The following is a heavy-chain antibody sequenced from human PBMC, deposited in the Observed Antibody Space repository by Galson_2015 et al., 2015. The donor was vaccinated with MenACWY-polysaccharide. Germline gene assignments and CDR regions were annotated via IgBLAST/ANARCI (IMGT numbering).Heavy chain of an antibody. J-gene: IGHJ4*02. CDR1: EFTFSSFW. V-gene: IGHV3-7*01. Sequence: SLRLSCAASEFTFSSFWMAWVRQAPGKGLEWVANIKQDGSERYYVDSVQGRFTISRDNAENSLSLQMNSLRAEDTAAYYCARVRLRDVGRYFDCWGQGTLVTVSS. CDR2: IKQDGSER. D-gene: IGHD1-26*01. CDR3: ARVRLRDVGRYFDC.